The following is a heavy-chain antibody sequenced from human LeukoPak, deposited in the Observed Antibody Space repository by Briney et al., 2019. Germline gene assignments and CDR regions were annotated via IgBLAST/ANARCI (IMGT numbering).Heavy chain of an antibody. CDR3: ATWNSDWEFAY. CDR2: IKEDGSDK. Sequence: GGSLRLSCAASGFTFSGSWMTWVRQAPGKGLEWVAHIKEDGSDKYYVDSVTGRFTISRDNTKNSLYLQMSSLKAEDTAVYYCATWNSDWEFAYWGQGTLVSVSS. D-gene: IGHD1/OR15-1a*01. V-gene: IGHV3-7*05. CDR1: GFTFSGSW. J-gene: IGHJ4*02.